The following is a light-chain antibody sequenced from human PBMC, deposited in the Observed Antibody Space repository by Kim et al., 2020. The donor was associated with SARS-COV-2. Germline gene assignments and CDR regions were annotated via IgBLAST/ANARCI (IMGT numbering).Light chain of an antibody. CDR3: QQYGSSPYI. V-gene: IGKV3-20*01. CDR2: GAS. CDR1: QSVSSSY. Sequence: ELVLTQSPGTLSLSPGERATLSCRASQSVSSSYLAWYQQKPGQAPRLLIYGASSRATGIPDRFSGSGSGTDFTLTISSLEPEDFGVYYCQQYGSSPYIFGQGTKLEI. J-gene: IGKJ2*01.